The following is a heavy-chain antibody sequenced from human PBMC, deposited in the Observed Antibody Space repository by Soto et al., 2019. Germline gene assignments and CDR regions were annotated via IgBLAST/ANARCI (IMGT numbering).Heavy chain of an antibody. J-gene: IGHJ5*02. Sequence: PSETLSLTCTVSGGSVSSGDYYWSWIRQPPGKGLEWIGYIYYSGSTNYNPSLKGRVSISLDTSENQFSLRLTSVTAADTAVYYCARIPVDTYMINWFDPWGQGTLVTAPQ. CDR1: GGSVSSGDYY. D-gene: IGHD5-18*01. V-gene: IGHV4-61*08. CDR3: ARIPVDTYMINWFDP. CDR2: IYYSGST.